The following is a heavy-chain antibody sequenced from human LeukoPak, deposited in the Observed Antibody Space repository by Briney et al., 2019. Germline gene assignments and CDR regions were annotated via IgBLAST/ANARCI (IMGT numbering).Heavy chain of an antibody. Sequence: SETLSLTCTVSGDFLSSNSYYWGWIRQPPGKGLEWIGSIDYSGSTYYNPSLKGRVTISVDTSKNQFSLKLSSVTAADTAVYYCARGRDFWSGYNHYWGQGTLVTVSS. CDR3: ARGRDFWSGYNHY. J-gene: IGHJ4*02. CDR2: IDYSGST. D-gene: IGHD3-3*01. V-gene: IGHV4-39*07. CDR1: GDFLSSNSYY.